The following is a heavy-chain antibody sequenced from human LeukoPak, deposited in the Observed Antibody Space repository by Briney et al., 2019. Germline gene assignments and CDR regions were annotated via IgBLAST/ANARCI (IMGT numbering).Heavy chain of an antibody. V-gene: IGHV1-8*02. CDR3: ARVTAAGTWTFDI. Sequence: ASVKVSCRASGDTFIINDINWVRQATGQGLEGMGWMNPNSGNTGYARKFQGRVTMTRDISITTAYMELTDLRSEDTAVHYCARVTAAGTWTFDIWGQGTTVTVSS. D-gene: IGHD6-13*01. J-gene: IGHJ3*02. CDR1: GDTFIIND. CDR2: MNPNSGNT.